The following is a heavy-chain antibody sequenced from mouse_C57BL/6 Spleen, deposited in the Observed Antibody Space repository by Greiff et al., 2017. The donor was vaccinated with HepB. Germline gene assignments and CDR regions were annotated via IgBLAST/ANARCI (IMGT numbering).Heavy chain of an antibody. CDR2: IDPETGGT. V-gene: IGHV1-15*01. Sequence: QVQLQQSGAELVRPGASVTLSCKASGYTFTDYEMHWVKQTPVHGLEWIGAIDPETGGTAYNQKFKGKAILTADKSSSTAYMELRSLTSEDSAVYYCTREVPMGYFDVWGTGTTVTVSS. CDR1: GYTFTDYE. J-gene: IGHJ1*03. CDR3: TREVPMGYFDV.